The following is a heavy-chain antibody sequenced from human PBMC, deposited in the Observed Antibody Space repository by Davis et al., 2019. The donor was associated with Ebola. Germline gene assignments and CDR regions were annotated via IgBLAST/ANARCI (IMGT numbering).Heavy chain of an antibody. CDR2: INPNSGGT. V-gene: IGHV1-2*04. CDR1: GYTFTGYY. CDR3: ARGGKGWELLLYFDY. D-gene: IGHD1-26*01. Sequence: ASVKVSCKASGYTFTGYYMHWVRQAPGQGLEWMGWINPNSGGTNYAQKFQGWVTMTRDTSISTAYMERSRRRSDDTAVYYCARGGKGWELLLYFDYWGQGTLVTVSS. J-gene: IGHJ4*02.